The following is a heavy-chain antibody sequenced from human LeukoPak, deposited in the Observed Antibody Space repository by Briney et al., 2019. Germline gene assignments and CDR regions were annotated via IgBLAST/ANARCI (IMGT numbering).Heavy chain of an antibody. CDR2: TKSDGSSI. D-gene: IGHD3-10*01. J-gene: IGHJ4*02. CDR3: ARGIARGSGSTQGY. CDR1: GFTFSDYW. Sequence: GGSLRLSCAASGFTFSDYWMHWVRQAPGKGLVWVSRTKSDGSSISYADSVKGRFTISRDNAKNTLYLQMNSLRAEDTAVYYCARGIARGSGSTQGYWGQGTLVTVSS. V-gene: IGHV3-74*01.